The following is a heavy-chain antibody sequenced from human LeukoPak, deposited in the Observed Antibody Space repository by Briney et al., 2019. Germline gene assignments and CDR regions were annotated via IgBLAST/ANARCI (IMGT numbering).Heavy chain of an antibody. CDR1: RFTFSTYW. CDR2: INSDGSST. Sequence: QSGGSLRLSCAASRFTFSTYWMHWVRQAPGKGLVWVSRINSDGSSTGYADSVKGRFTISRDNAKNSLYLQMNSLRAEDTAVYYCARTYNWNDGSFDYWGQGILVTVSS. J-gene: IGHJ4*02. D-gene: IGHD1-20*01. V-gene: IGHV3-74*01. CDR3: ARTYNWNDGSFDY.